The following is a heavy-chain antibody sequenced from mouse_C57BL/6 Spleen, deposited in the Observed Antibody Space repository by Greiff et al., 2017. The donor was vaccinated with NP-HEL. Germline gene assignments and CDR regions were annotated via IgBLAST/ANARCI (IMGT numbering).Heavy chain of an antibody. Sequence: QVQLKQPGAELVKPGASVKLSCKASGYTFTSYWMHWVKQRPGQGLEWIGMIHPNSGSTNYNEKFKSKATLTVDKSSSTAYMQLSSLTSEDSAVYYCLRGLYGSSEPWFAYWGQGTLVTVSA. CDR1: GYTFTSYW. D-gene: IGHD1-1*01. CDR2: IHPNSGST. CDR3: LRGLYGSSEPWFAY. J-gene: IGHJ3*01. V-gene: IGHV1-64*01.